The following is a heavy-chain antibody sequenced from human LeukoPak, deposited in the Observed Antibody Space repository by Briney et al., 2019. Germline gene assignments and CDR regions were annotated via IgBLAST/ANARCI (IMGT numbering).Heavy chain of an antibody. J-gene: IGHJ5*02. CDR1: GGSISSGGYY. CDR3: ARGAEGYSYGSVVGWFDP. Sequence: SETLSLTCTVSGGSISSGGYYWSWIRQHPGKGLEWIGYIYYSGSTYYNPSLKSRVTISVDTSKNQFSPKLSSVTAADTAVYYCARGAEGYSYGSVVGWFDPWGQGTLVTVSS. D-gene: IGHD5-18*01. CDR2: IYYSGST. V-gene: IGHV4-31*03.